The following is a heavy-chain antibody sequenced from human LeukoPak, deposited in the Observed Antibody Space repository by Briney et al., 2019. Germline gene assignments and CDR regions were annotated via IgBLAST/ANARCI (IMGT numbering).Heavy chain of an antibody. V-gene: IGHV3-7*01. J-gene: IGHJ4*02. CDR1: RFTFSSYS. CDR2: IKQDGSEK. D-gene: IGHD4-17*01. Sequence: PGGSLRLSCAASRFTFSSYSMNWVRQAPGKGLEWVANIKQDGSEKYYVDSVKGRFTISRDNAKNSLSLQMNSLRAEDTAVYYCARRDHGDYGEEYWGQGTLVTVSS. CDR3: ARRDHGDYGEEY.